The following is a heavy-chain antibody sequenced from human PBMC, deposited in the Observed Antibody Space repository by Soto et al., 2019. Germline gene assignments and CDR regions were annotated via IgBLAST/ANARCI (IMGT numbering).Heavy chain of an antibody. V-gene: IGHV1-18*04. D-gene: IGHD3-3*01. J-gene: IGHJ4*02. CDR1: GYTFTSYG. Sequence: QVQLVQSGAEVKKPGASVKVSCKASGYTFTSYGISWVRQAPGQGLEWMGWISAYNGNTNYAQKFQGRVTITADESTSTAYMELSSLRSEDTAVYYCARAPTEWLDMDYWGQGTLVTVSS. CDR2: ISAYNGNT. CDR3: ARAPTEWLDMDY.